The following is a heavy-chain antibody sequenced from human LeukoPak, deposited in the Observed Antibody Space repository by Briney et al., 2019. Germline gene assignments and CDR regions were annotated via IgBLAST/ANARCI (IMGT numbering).Heavy chain of an antibody. V-gene: IGHV4-4*07. D-gene: IGHD3-16*01. CDR2: IFSSGSS. CDR1: GGPISSYS. CDR3: AREGGGFDC. Sequence: PSETLSLTCSVSGGPISSYSWSWIRQPAGKGLDWIGRIFSSGSSKYNPSLKSRVIMSVDTSKNQFSLKLTSVTAADTAVYYCAREGGGFDCWGQGTLVTVSS. J-gene: IGHJ4*02.